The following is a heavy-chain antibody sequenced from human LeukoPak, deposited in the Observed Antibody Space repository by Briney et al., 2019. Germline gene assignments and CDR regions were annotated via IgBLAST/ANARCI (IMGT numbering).Heavy chain of an antibody. CDR3: ASTSVVVTAMTSDY. J-gene: IGHJ4*02. CDR2: IYHSGST. Sequence: PSQTLSLTCTVSGGSISSGGYYWSWIRQHPGKGLEWIGEIYHSGSTNYNPSLKSRVTISVDKSKNQFSLKLSSVTAADTAVYYCASTSVVVTAMTSDYWGQGTLVTVSS. V-gene: IGHV4-31*03. D-gene: IGHD2-21*02. CDR1: GGSISSGGYY.